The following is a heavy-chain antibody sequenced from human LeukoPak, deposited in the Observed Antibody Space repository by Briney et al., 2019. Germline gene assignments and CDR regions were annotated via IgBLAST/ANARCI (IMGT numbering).Heavy chain of an antibody. J-gene: IGHJ4*02. V-gene: IGHV3-48*01. D-gene: IGHD3-10*01. Sequence: GGSLRLSCVGSGFTFSIYSMSWVRQAPGKGLEWVSYISSSSNIIHYTDSVKGRFTISRDNAENSLYLQMNSLRVEDTAVYYCARDLYPGYWGQGTLVIVSS. CDR2: ISSSSNII. CDR3: ARDLYPGY. CDR1: GFTFSIYS.